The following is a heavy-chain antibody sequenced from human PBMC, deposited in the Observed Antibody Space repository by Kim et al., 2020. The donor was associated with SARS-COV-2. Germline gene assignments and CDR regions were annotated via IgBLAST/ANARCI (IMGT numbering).Heavy chain of an antibody. CDR1: GFTFSSYG. CDR2: ISYDGSNK. V-gene: IGHV3-30*18. Sequence: GGSLRLSCAASGFTFSSYGMHWVRQAPGKGLEWVAVISYDGSNKYYADSVKGRFTISRDNSKNTLYLQMNSLRAEDTAVYYCAKGASYFDYWGQGTLVTVSS. CDR3: AKGASYFDY. J-gene: IGHJ4*02.